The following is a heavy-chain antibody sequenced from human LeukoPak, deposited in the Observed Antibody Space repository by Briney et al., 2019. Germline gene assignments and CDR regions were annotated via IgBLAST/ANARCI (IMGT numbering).Heavy chain of an antibody. CDR2: INTDGSST. D-gene: IGHD6-13*01. CDR3: ARSSSSSWEFDY. V-gene: IGHV3-74*01. J-gene: IGHJ4*02. CDR1: GFTFSSYW. Sequence: GGSLRLSCAASGFTFSSYWMHWVRQAPGKGLVCVSRINTDGSSTSYADSVKGRFTISRDNAKNTLYLQMNSLRAEDTAVYYCARSSSSSWEFDYWGQGTLVTVSS.